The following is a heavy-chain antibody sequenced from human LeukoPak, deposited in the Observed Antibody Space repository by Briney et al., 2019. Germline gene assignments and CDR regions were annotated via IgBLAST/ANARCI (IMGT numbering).Heavy chain of an antibody. J-gene: IGHJ4*02. V-gene: IGHV3-7*01. CDR2: IKPDGSEK. D-gene: IGHD4-11*01. Sequence: PGGSLRLSCAASGFTFSQYWMSWVRQAPGKGLEWVANIKPDGSEKHYVDSVKGRFSISRDNTKNSLFLQISSLRGEDSAVYYRAREPSQSWIDNWGQGTRVIVSS. CDR1: GFTFSQYW. CDR3: AREPSQSWIDN.